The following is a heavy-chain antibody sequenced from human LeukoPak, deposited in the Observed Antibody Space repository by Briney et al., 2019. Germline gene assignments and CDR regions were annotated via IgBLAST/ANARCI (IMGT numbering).Heavy chain of an antibody. CDR3: AKAGYYYDSSGFDY. CDR2: IRYDGSNK. Sequence: GGSLRLSCAASGFTFSSYGMHWVRQAPGKGLEWVAFIRYDGSNKYYADSVKGRFTISRDNSKNTLYLQMNSLRAEDTAVYYCAKAGYYYDSSGFDYWGQGTLVTVSS. D-gene: IGHD3-22*01. V-gene: IGHV3-30*02. J-gene: IGHJ4*02. CDR1: GFTFSSYG.